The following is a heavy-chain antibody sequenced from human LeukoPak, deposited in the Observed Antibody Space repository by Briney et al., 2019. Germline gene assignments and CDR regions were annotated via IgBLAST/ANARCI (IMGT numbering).Heavy chain of an antibody. V-gene: IGHV3-23*01. D-gene: IGHD2-21*02. CDR2: ISGSGGST. CDR1: GFTFSSYA. J-gene: IGHJ6*02. CDR3: ARDRRQSGDGDV. Sequence: GGSLRLSCAASGFTFSSYAMSWVRQAPGKGLEWVSAISGSGGSTYYADSVKGRFTISRDNSKNTLYLQMNSLRAEDTAVYYCARDRRQSGDGDVWGQGTTVTVSS.